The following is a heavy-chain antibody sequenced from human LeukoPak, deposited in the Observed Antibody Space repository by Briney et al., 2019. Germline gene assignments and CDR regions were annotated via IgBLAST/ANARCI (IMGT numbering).Heavy chain of an antibody. CDR3: ARARRGNPNLPFDY. CDR2: IYYSGST. Sequence: PSQTLSLTCTVSGGSISSGGYYWIWIRQHPGKGLEWIGYIYYSGSTYYNPSLKSRVTISVDTSKNQFSLKLSSVTAADTAVYYCARARRGNPNLPFDYWGQGTLVTVSS. J-gene: IGHJ4*02. V-gene: IGHV4-31*03. CDR1: GGSISSGGYY. D-gene: IGHD4-4*01.